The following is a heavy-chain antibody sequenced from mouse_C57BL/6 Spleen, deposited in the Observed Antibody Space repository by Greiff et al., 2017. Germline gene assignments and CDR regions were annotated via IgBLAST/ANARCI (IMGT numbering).Heavy chain of an antibody. CDR1: GYAFSSYW. CDR2: IYPGDGDT. D-gene: IGHD4-1*02. Sequence: QVHVKQSGAVLVKPGASVKISCKASGYAFSSYWMNWVKQRPGKGLEWIGQIYPGDGDTNYNGKFKGKATLTADKSSSTAYMQLSSLTSEDSAVYFCARTLNNWDFDYWGQGTTLTVSS. CDR3: ARTLNNWDFDY. J-gene: IGHJ2*01. V-gene: IGHV1-80*01.